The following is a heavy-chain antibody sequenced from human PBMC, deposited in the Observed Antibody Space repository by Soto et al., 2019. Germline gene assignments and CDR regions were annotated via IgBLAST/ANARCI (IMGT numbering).Heavy chain of an antibody. CDR1: GGSFIINT. CDR2: IYYSGST. J-gene: IGHJ2*01. Sequence: QVQLQESGPGLVKPSETLSLPSPVPGGSFIINTGAGIRRPPGKGLEWIGYIYYSGSTNYNPSLKSRVTISVDTSKNQFSLKLSSVTAADTAVYYCARFNWYFDLWGRGTLVTVSS. CDR3: ARFNWYFDL. V-gene: IGHV4-59*08.